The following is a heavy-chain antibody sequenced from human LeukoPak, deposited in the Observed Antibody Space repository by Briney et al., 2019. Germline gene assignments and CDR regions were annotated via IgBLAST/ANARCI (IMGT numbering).Heavy chain of an antibody. D-gene: IGHD5-24*01. Sequence: PSETLSLTCTVSGGSISSGGYYWSWIRQHPGKGLEWIGYIYYSGSTYYNPSLKSRVTISVDTSKNQFYLKLSSVTAADTAVYYCARADGYIHYFDYWGQGTLVTVSS. CDR1: GGSISSGGYY. CDR2: IYYSGST. CDR3: ARADGYIHYFDY. V-gene: IGHV4-31*03. J-gene: IGHJ4*02.